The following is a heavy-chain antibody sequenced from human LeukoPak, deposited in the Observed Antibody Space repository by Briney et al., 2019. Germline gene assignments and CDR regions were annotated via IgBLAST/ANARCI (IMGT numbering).Heavy chain of an antibody. CDR3: ADPGVGY. CDR2: VKENGDEK. Sequence: QAGGSLRLSCVGSGFTFSSNWMSWVRQAPGKGLEWVANVKENGDEKSYVDSVKGRFTISRDNAQNSVYLQMNSLRPEDTAVYYCADPGVGYWGQGTLVTVSS. V-gene: IGHV3-7*01. J-gene: IGHJ4*02. CDR1: GFTFSSNW. D-gene: IGHD2-8*01.